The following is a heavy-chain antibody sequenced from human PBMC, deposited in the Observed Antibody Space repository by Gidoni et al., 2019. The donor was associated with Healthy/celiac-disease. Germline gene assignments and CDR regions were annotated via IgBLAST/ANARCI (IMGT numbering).Heavy chain of an antibody. CDR3: AGAGDRPYYYYGMDV. Sequence: QVQLVESGGGVVQPARSLRLSCAASGFTFCSDGMHWVRQAPGKGLEWVAVISYDGSNKYYADSVKDRFTISRDNSKNTLYLQMNSLRAEDTAVYYCAGAGDRPYYYYGMDVWGQGTTVTVSS. CDR2: ISYDGSNK. V-gene: IGHV3-30*03. D-gene: IGHD3-10*01. J-gene: IGHJ6*02. CDR1: GFTFCSDG.